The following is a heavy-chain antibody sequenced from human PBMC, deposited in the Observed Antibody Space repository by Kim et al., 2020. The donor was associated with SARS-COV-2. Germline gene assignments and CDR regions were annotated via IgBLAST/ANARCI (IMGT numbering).Heavy chain of an antibody. D-gene: IGHD6-6*01. CDR3: AREVRGAHGRSSSSLYYMDV. V-gene: IGHV4-34*01. J-gene: IGHJ6*03. Sequence: SETLSLTCAVYGGSFSGYYWSWIRQPPGKGLEWIGEINHSGSTNYNPSLKSRVTISVDTSKNQFSLKLSSVTAADTAVYYCAREVRGAHGRSSSSLYYMDVWGKGTTVTVSS. CDR2: INHSGST. CDR1: GGSFSGYY.